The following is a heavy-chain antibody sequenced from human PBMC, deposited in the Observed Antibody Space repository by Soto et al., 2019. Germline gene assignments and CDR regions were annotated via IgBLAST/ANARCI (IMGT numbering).Heavy chain of an antibody. J-gene: IGHJ4*02. CDR2: IYSGGST. CDR1: GFTVSSNY. V-gene: IGHV3-53*01. CDR3: ARXXGWYAN. Sequence: EVQLVESGGGLIQPGGSLRLSCAASGFTVSSNYMSWVRQAPGKGLEWVSVIYSGGSTYYADSVKGRFTISRDNSXXXXXXXXXXXXXXXXXXYYCARXXGWYANWGQGTLVTVSS. D-gene: IGHD3-10*01.